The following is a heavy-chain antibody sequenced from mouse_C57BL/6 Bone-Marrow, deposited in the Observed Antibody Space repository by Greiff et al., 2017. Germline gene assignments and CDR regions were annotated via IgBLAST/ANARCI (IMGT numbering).Heavy chain of an antibody. CDR2: IYPRSGNT. CDR1: GYTFTSYG. V-gene: IGHV1-81*01. Sequence: VQLQQSGAELARPGASVKLSCKASGYTFTSYGISWVKQSTGQGLEWIGEIYPRSGNTYYNEKFKGKATLTADKSSSTAYMELRSLTSEDSAVYFWARLLRVAVDYWGQGTSVTVSS. D-gene: IGHD1-1*01. J-gene: IGHJ4*01. CDR3: ARLLRVAVDY.